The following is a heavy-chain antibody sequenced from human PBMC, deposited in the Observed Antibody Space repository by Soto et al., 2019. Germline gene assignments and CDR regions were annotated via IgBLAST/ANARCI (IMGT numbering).Heavy chain of an antibody. Sequence: EVQLVESGGGLVQPGGSLRLSCAASGFTFSSYSMNWVRQAPGKGLEWVSYISSSSSTIYYADSVKGRFTISRDNAKNSLYLQMNSLRDEDTAVYYCAREHRQGYGDYLGGRGMDVWGQGTTVTVSS. D-gene: IGHD4-17*01. J-gene: IGHJ6*02. CDR3: AREHRQGYGDYLGGRGMDV. CDR2: ISSSSSTI. V-gene: IGHV3-48*02. CDR1: GFTFSSYS.